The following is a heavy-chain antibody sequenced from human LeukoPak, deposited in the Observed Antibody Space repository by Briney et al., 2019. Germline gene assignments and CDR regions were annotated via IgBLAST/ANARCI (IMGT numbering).Heavy chain of an antibody. Sequence: GGPLRLSCEVSGFPFSSDTTHWVRQAPGKGLEWVSSISSSSSYIYYADSVKGRFTISRDNAKNSLYLQMNSLRAEDTAVYYCAWGADLSATDYWGQGTLVTVSS. CDR3: AWGADLSATDY. CDR1: GFPFSSDT. J-gene: IGHJ4*02. D-gene: IGHD3-16*01. CDR2: ISSSSSYI. V-gene: IGHV3-21*01.